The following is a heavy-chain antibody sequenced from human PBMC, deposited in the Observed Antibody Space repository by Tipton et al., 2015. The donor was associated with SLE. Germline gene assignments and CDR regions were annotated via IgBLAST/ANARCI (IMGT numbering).Heavy chain of an antibody. CDR2: INHSGST. CDR3: ARDSSGYSIFFDY. V-gene: IGHV4-34*01. CDR1: GGSFSGYY. J-gene: IGHJ4*02. D-gene: IGHD3-22*01. Sequence: LRLSCAVYGGSFSGYYWGWIRQPPGQGLEWIGEINHSGSTNYNPSLKSRVTISVDTSKNQFSLKLSSVTAADTAVYYCARDSSGYSIFFDYWGQGTLVTVSS.